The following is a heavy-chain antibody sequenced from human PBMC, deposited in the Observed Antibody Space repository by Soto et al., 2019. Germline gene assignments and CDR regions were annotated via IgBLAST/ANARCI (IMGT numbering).Heavy chain of an antibody. CDR1: GLTFISYS. J-gene: IGHJ3*02. CDR2: ISSGSSTI. Sequence: GGSLRLSCAASGLTFISYSMNWVRQAPGKGLEWVSYISSGSSTIYYADSVKGRFTISRDNAKNSLYLQMNSLRDEDTAVYYCAREPVSGSYGDDAFDIWGQGTMVTVSS. CDR3: AREPVSGSYGDDAFDI. V-gene: IGHV3-48*02. D-gene: IGHD1-26*01.